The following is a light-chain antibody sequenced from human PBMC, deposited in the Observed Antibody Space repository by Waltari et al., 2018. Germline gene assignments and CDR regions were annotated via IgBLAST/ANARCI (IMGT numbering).Light chain of an antibody. J-gene: IGLJ2*01. CDR2: GVS. CDR3: CSYAGSRTDVV. Sequence: QSALTQPASVSGSPGQSITIPCTGTSNDVGSYNLVSWYQQHPGKAPKLMIYGVSKRPSGVSNRFSGSKSGNTASLTISGLQAEDEADYYCCSYAGSRTDVVFGGGTKLTV. V-gene: IGLV2-23*02. CDR1: SNDVGSYNL.